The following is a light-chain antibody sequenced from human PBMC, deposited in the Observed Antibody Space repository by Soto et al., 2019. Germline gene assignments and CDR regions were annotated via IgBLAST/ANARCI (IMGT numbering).Light chain of an antibody. V-gene: IGKV2-30*01. J-gene: IGKJ1*01. CDR2: KVS. CDR1: QSLVYSDGNTY. CDR3: MQANHGPPT. Sequence: DVVMTQSPLSLPVTLGQPASISCRSSQSLVYSDGNTYFCRFLQRPGQPPRRLIHKVSNRDSVVPDRFSGSGSGTDFTLKISGVEAADVGVYYCMQANHGPPTFGQGTKVEIK.